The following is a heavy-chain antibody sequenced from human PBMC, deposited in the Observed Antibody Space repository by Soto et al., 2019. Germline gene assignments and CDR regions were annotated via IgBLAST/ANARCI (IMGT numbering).Heavy chain of an antibody. Sequence: ASVKVSCKASGYTFTSYAMHWVRQARGQRLEWMGWINAGNGNTKYSQKFQGRVTITRDTSASTAYMELSSLRSEDTAVYYCARMKYYYDSSGSPSLGFDYWGQGTLVTVSS. CDR3: ARMKYYYDSSGSPSLGFDY. D-gene: IGHD3-22*01. V-gene: IGHV1-3*01. J-gene: IGHJ4*02. CDR1: GYTFTSYA. CDR2: INAGNGNT.